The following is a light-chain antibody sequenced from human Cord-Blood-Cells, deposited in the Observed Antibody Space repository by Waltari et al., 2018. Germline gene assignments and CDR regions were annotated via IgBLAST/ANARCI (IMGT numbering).Light chain of an antibody. J-gene: IGKJ2*01. V-gene: IGKV4-1*01. CDR2: WAS. Sequence: IVMTQSPDSLAVSLGERATINCKSSQSVLYSSNNKNYLACYQQKPGQPRKLLIYWASTRESGVPDRFSGSGSGTDFTLTISSLQAEDVAVYYCQQYYSTPYTFGQGTKLEIK. CDR1: QSVLYSSNNKNY. CDR3: QQYYSTPYT.